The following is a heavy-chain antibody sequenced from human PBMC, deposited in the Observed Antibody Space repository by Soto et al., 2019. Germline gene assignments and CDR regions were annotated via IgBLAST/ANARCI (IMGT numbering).Heavy chain of an antibody. CDR3: ARGRYGDY. V-gene: IGHV1-18*01. CDR1: GYTFTSYG. J-gene: IGHJ4*02. D-gene: IGHD1-1*01. CDR2: ISAHNGNT. Sequence: QVHLVQSGAEVKKPGASVKVSCKGSGYTFTSYGITWVRQAPGQGLEWMGWISAHNGNTEYAQKLQGRVTVTRDTSTSTAYMELRSLRSDDTSVYYCARGRYGDYWGQGALVTVSS.